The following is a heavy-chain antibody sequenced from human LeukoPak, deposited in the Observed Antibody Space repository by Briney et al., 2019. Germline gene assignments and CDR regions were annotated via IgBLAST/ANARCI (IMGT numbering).Heavy chain of an antibody. D-gene: IGHD2-15*01. Sequence: SVKVSCKASGYTFTNFDINWVRQAPGQGLEWMGRIIPILGIANYAQKFQGRVTITADKSTSTAYMELSSLRSEDTAVYYCARDNSGYCSGGSCYSVSPPRYFQHWGQGTLVTVSS. J-gene: IGHJ1*01. CDR3: ARDNSGYCSGGSCYSVSPPRYFQH. V-gene: IGHV1-69*04. CDR1: GYTFTNFD. CDR2: IIPILGIA.